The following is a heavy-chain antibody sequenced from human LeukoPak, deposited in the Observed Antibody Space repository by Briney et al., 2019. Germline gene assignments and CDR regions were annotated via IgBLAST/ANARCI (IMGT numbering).Heavy chain of an antibody. Sequence: PGGSLRLSCAASGFIFSNYGMHWVRQAPGKGLEWVAAISYDGSNKYYADSVKGRFTISRDNSKNTLYLQMNSLRAEDTAVYYCARSYYYVVPFDYWGQGTLVTVSS. J-gene: IGHJ4*02. CDR3: ARSYYYVVPFDY. V-gene: IGHV3-30-3*01. CDR1: GFIFSNYG. D-gene: IGHD3-10*02. CDR2: ISYDGSNK.